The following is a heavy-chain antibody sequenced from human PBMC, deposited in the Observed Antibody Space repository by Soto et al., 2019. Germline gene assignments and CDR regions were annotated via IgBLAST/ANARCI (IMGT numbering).Heavy chain of an antibody. CDR1: EFTFIDYY. D-gene: IGHD5-12*01. CDR2: ISSSSSYT. V-gene: IGHV3-11*06. J-gene: IGHJ6*02. CDR3: ACSSTIVATTAYYYGMDV. Sequence: GGSMRVSCAASEFTFIDYYMSWIRQAPGKGLEWVSYISSSSSYTNYADSVKGRFTISRDNAKNSLYLQMNSLRAEDTAVYYCACSSTIVATTAYYYGMDVWGQGTTVTVSS.